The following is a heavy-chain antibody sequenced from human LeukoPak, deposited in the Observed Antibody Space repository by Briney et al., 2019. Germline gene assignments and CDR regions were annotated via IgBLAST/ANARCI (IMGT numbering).Heavy chain of an antibody. CDR3: ARDQGYCTTTSCYSIGGYFDY. CDR2: ISYDGSNR. CDR1: GFTFSTYA. Sequence: GRSLRLSCAPSGFTFSTYAMHSVRQAPGKGLEWVAVISYDGSNRYADSVKGRFTISRDSSRHTVYLQMNSLRDEDTAVYYCARDQGYCTTTSCYSIGGYFDYWGQGTLVTVSS. J-gene: IGHJ4*02. V-gene: IGHV3-30-3*01. D-gene: IGHD2-2*01.